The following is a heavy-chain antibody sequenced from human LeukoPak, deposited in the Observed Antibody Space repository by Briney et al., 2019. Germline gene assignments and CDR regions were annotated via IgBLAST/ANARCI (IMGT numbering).Heavy chain of an antibody. V-gene: IGHV3-66*01. CDR3: ARGATTTVTTDY. CDR1: GFPVSRTY. Sequence: PGGSLSLSCAASGFPVSRTYMSWVPRAPGKGLKWVSVIYSGDITYYADSVKGRFTISRDNSKNTLYLQMNSLRAEDTAVYYCARGATTTVTTDYWGQGTLVTVSS. J-gene: IGHJ4*02. CDR2: IYSGDIT. D-gene: IGHD4-17*01.